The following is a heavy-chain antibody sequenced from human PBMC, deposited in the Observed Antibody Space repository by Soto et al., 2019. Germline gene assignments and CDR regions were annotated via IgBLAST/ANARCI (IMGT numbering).Heavy chain of an antibody. Sequence: GGSLRLSCAASGFTFDDYAMHWVRQAPGKGLEWVSGISWNSGSIGYADSVKGRFTISRDNAKNSLYLQMNSLRAEDTALYYYAKDMKAVAGKGGWFDPWGQGTLVTVSS. CDR3: AKDMKAVAGKGGWFDP. CDR1: GFTFDDYA. J-gene: IGHJ5*02. D-gene: IGHD6-19*01. V-gene: IGHV3-9*01. CDR2: ISWNSGSI.